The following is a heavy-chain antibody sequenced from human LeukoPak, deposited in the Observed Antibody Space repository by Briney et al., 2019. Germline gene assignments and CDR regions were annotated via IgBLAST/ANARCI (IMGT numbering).Heavy chain of an antibody. V-gene: IGHV4-31*03. CDR3: ARVGDRLGIDY. J-gene: IGHJ4*02. Sequence: TLSLTCTVSGGSISSGGYYWSWIRQHPGQGLEWIGYIYYSGSTYYNPSLKSRVTISVDTSKNQFSLKLSSVTAADTAVYYCARVGDRLGIDYWGQGTLVTVSS. CDR1: GGSISSGGYY. CDR2: IYYSGST. D-gene: IGHD2-21*02.